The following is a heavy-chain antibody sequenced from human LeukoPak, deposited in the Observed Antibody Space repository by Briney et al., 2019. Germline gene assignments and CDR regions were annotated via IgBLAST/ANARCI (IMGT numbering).Heavy chain of an antibody. V-gene: IGHV4-31*03. Sequence: PSETLSLTCTVSGGSLSSGSYFWGWVRQDPGKGLEWIGYIYFSGTTHYNPSLKSGVTISADTSKNQFSLKMTSVTAADTAIYYCARVGMIKAFDFWGQGTMVTVSS. CDR3: ARVGMIKAFDF. J-gene: IGHJ3*01. CDR2: IYFSGTT. CDR1: GGSLSSGSYF. D-gene: IGHD3-22*01.